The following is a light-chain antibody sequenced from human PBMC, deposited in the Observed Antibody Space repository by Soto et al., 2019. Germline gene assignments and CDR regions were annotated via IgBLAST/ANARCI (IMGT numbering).Light chain of an antibody. CDR3: QQYGSSYTWT. J-gene: IGKJ1*01. CDR2: GAS. CDR1: QSVTNSF. Sequence: EIVLAQSPGTLSLSPGERATLSCRASQSVTNSFLAWYQQKPGQAPRLLIYGASSRATGIPDRFSGSGSGTDFTLTISRLEPEDFAVYYCQQYGSSYTWTFGQGTKV. V-gene: IGKV3-20*01.